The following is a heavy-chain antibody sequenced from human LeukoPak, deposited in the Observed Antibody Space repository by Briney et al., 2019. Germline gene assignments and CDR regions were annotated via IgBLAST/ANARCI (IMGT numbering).Heavy chain of an antibody. CDR1: GFTFSSYS. V-gene: IGHV3-48*04. Sequence: PGRSLRLSCAASGFTFSSYSLNWVRQAPGKGLEWVSSSSITIYYADSVKGRFTISRDNAEKSLYLQMNSLRAEDTAVYYCARDRGGSYSAIDYWGQGTLVTVSS. CDR3: ARDRGGSYSAIDY. D-gene: IGHD2-15*01. J-gene: IGHJ4*02. CDR2: SSSSITI.